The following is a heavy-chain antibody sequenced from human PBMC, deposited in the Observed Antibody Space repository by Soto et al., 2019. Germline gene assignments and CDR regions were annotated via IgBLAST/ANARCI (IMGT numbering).Heavy chain of an antibody. CDR3: AKGSITMIVVPEYYFDY. D-gene: IGHD3-22*01. CDR2: ISGSGGST. V-gene: IGHV3-23*01. J-gene: IGHJ4*02. Sequence: VGSLRLSCAASGFTFSSYAMSWVRQAPGKGLEWVSAISGSGGSTYYADSVKGRFTISRDNSKNTLYLQMNSLRAEDTAVYYCAKGSITMIVVPEYYFDYWGQGTLVTVSS. CDR1: GFTFSSYA.